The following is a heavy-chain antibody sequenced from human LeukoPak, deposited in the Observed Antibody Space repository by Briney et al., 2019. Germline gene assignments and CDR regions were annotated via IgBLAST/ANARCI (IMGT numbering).Heavy chain of an antibody. Sequence: PGGALRLSCAASGFTFSSYWMSWVRQAPGKGLEGVANIKQDGSEKYYVDSVKGGFTIYRDNAKKSLYLQMNSLRAEDTAVYYCAALGITMIGGVWGKGTTVTVSS. CDR3: AALGITMIGGV. D-gene: IGHD3-10*02. V-gene: IGHV3-7*01. CDR2: IKQDGSEK. J-gene: IGHJ6*03. CDR1: GFTFSSYW.